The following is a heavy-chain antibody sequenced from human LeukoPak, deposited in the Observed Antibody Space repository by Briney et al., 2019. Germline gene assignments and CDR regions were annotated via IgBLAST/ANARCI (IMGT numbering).Heavy chain of an antibody. CDR1: GYTFTGYY. CDR3: ARSPNWNFWGHDAFDI. Sequence: VASVKVSCKASGYTFTGYYMHWVRQAPGQGLEWMGWINPNSGGTNYAQKFQGRVTMTRDTSISTAYMELSRLRSDDTAVYYCARSPNWNFWGHDAFDIWGQGTMVTVSS. J-gene: IGHJ3*02. V-gene: IGHV1-2*02. D-gene: IGHD1-1*01. CDR2: INPNSGGT.